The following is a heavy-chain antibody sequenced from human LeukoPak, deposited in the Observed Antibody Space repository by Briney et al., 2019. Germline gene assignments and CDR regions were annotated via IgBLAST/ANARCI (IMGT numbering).Heavy chain of an antibody. J-gene: IGHJ4*02. CDR3: ARGLSAHGY. CDR2: IYDSGST. Sequence: PSETLSLTCTVSGGSIRSSYYYWGWIRQPPGKGLEWIGSIYDSGSTNYNPSLKSRVTISVDTSKNQFSLKLSSVTAADTAVYYCARGLSAHGYWGQGTLVTVSS. V-gene: IGHV4-39*07. D-gene: IGHD1-26*01. CDR1: GGSIRSSYYY.